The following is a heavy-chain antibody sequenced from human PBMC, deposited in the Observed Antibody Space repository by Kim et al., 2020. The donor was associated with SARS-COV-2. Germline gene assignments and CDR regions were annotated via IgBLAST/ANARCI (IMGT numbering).Heavy chain of an antibody. CDR2: INHSGST. CDR3: ARGREYYYGSGRTGSGVYYFDY. D-gene: IGHD3-10*01. CDR1: GGSFSGYY. J-gene: IGHJ4*02. V-gene: IGHV4-34*01. Sequence: SETLSLTCAVYGGSFSGYYWSWIRQPPGKGLEWIGEINHSGSTNYNPSLKSRVTISVDTSKNQFSLKLSSVTAADTAVYYCARGREYYYGSGRTGSGVYYFDYWGQGTLVTVSS.